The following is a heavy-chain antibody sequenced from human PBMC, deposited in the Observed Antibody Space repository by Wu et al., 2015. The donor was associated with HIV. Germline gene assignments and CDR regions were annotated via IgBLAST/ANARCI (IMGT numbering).Heavy chain of an antibody. CDR1: GGTFSSYA. J-gene: IGHJ6*02. D-gene: IGHD2-2*01. Sequence: QVQLVQSGAEVKKPGSSVKVSCKASGGTFSSYAISWVRQAPGQGLEWMGGIIPIFGTANYAQKFQGRVTITTDESTSTAYMELSSLRSEDTAVYYCARGLFKLRGYCSSTSCYDYGMDVWGQGTTVTVS. V-gene: IGHV1-69*05. CDR3: ARGLFKLRGYCSSTSCYDYGMDV. CDR2: IIPIFGTA.